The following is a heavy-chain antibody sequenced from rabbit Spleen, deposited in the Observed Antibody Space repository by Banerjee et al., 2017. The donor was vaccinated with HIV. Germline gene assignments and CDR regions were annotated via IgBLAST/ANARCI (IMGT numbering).Heavy chain of an antibody. J-gene: IGHJ6*01. CDR2: IYAGWSGDT. CDR3: ARDTSSSFSSYGMDL. Sequence: QQLEESGGGLVKPGTSLTLTCKASGIDFSATYYMCWVRQAPGKGLEWIACIYAGWSGDTYYASWAKGRFTISKASSTTVTLQMTSLTAADTAAYFCARDTSSSFSSYGMDLWGPGTLVTVS. V-gene: IGHV1S40*01. CDR1: GIDFSATYY. D-gene: IGHD1-1*01.